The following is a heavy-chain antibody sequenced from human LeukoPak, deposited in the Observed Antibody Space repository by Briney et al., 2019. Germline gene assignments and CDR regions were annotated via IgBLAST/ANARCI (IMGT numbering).Heavy chain of an antibody. J-gene: IGHJ6*02. Sequence: SETLSLTCAVYGGSFSGYYWSWIRQPPGKGLEWIGEINHSGSTNYNPSLKSRVTISVDTSNNQFSLKLSSVTAAEPAVYYCARLPAAMIHYYYGMDVWGQGTTVTVSS. CDR3: ARLPAAMIHYYYGMDV. D-gene: IGHD2-2*01. CDR1: GGSFSGYY. CDR2: INHSGST. V-gene: IGHV4-34*01.